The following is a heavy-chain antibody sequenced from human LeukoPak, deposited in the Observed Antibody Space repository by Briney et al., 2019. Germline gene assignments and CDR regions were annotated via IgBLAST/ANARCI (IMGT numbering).Heavy chain of an antibody. CDR1: GLTSGSYW. J-gene: IGHJ4*02. CDR3: AAGSGWSSEY. V-gene: IGHV3-7*03. Sequence: GLSLRLSCAASGLTSGSYWMSWVRHTPGKGQEWVANIKHDGSERNYMESVKGRFTISRDNGKNSLHLQMNNLRAEDTAVYYCAAGSGWSSEYWGQGTLVTVSS. CDR2: IKHDGSER. D-gene: IGHD6-19*01.